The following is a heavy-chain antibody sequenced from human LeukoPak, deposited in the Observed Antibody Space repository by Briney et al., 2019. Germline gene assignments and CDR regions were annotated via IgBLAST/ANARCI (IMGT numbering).Heavy chain of an antibody. CDR3: ARGFLSDDFWSGPYYYGMDV. CDR2: ISAYNGNT. CDR1: GYTFTSYG. Sequence: ASVKISCKASGYTFTSYGISWVRQAPGQGLEWMGWISAYNGNTNYAQKLQGRVTMTTDTSTSTAYMELRSLRSDDTAVYYCARGFLSDDFWSGPYYYGMDVWGQGTTVTVSS. D-gene: IGHD3-3*01. J-gene: IGHJ6*02. V-gene: IGHV1-18*01.